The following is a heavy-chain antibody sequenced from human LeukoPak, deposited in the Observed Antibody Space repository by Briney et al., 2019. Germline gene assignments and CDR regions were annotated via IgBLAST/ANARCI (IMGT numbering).Heavy chain of an antibody. CDR1: GGSISSYY. D-gene: IGHD3-9*01. CDR2: IYYSGST. CDR3: ARGGYDISDY. Sequence: SETLSLTCTVSGGSISSYYWSCIRQPPGKGLEWIGYIYYSGSTNYNPSLKRRVTISVDTSKNQFSLKLSSVTAADTAVYYCARGGYDISDYWGQGTLVTVSS. V-gene: IGHV4-59*01. J-gene: IGHJ4*02.